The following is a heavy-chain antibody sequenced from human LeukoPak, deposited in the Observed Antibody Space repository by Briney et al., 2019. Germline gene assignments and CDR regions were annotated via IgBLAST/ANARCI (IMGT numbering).Heavy chain of an antibody. J-gene: IGHJ4*02. D-gene: IGHD5-12*01. V-gene: IGHV3-7*01. CDR2: INPAGSET. Sequence: GGSLRLSCAASGSSFNAYWMAWVRQAPGTGLEWVANINPAGSETFHVDPVKGRFSISRDHAKNLVYLQMNSLRAEDTAVYYCATFGLVAALDLWGQGTLVTVSS. CDR1: GSSFNAYW. CDR3: ATFGLVAALDL.